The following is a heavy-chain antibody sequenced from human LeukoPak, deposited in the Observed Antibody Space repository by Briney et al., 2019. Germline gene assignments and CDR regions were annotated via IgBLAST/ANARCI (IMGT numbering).Heavy chain of an antibody. CDR3: ASRLWGSGSYQDAFDI. J-gene: IGHJ3*02. V-gene: IGHV3-30*02. CDR2: TRYDGSNK. D-gene: IGHD3-10*01. Sequence: GGSLRLSCAASGFTFSSYGMHWVRQAPGKGLEWVAFTRYDGSNKYYADSVRGRFTISRDNSKNTLYLQMNSLRAEDTAVYYCASRLWGSGSYQDAFDIWGQGTMVTVSS. CDR1: GFTFSSYG.